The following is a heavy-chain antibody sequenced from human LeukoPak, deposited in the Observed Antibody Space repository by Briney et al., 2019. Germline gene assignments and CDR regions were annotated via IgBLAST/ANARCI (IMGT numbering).Heavy chain of an antibody. D-gene: IGHD6-19*01. V-gene: IGHV3-33*01. J-gene: IGHJ4*02. CDR1: GFTFSSYG. CDR3: ARDSRYSSGWYSDY. CDR2: IWYDGSNK. Sequence: GGSLRLSCAASGFTFSSYGMHWVRQAPGKGLEWVAVIWYDGSNKYYADSVKGRFTISRDNAKSSLYLQMNSLRAEDTAVYYCARDSRYSSGWYSDYWGQGTLVTVSS.